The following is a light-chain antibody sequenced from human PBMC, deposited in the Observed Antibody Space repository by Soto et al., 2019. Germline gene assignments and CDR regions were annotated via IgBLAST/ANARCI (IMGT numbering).Light chain of an antibody. J-gene: IGLJ2*01. CDR1: SSDIGAYNY. V-gene: IGLV2-14*03. Sequence: QSALTQPTSVSGSPGQSITISCTGTSSDIGAYNYVSWYQQHPGKAPKLMIRDVRTRPSGVSNRFSGSKSGNTASLTISGLQAEDEDDYYCSSYTSSSSVVFGGGTKLTVL. CDR3: SSYTSSSSVV. CDR2: DVR.